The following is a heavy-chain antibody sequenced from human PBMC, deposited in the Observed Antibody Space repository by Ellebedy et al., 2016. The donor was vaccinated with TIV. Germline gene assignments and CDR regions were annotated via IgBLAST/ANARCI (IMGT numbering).Heavy chain of an antibody. CDR2: ISGSGADT. J-gene: IGHJ4*02. V-gene: IGHV3-23*01. D-gene: IGHD2-15*01. CDR3: AKGRGGSRSAFDY. CDR1: GFGFSAYA. Sequence: GESLKISXAASGFGFSAYAMGWVRQAPGKGLEWVSAISGSGADTHYADSVKGRFTISRDNSKNTLYLQMNSLRAEDTAVYYCAKGRGGSRSAFDYWGQGTLVTVSS.